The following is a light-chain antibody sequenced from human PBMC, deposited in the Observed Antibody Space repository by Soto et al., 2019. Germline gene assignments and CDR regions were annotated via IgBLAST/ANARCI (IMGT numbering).Light chain of an antibody. CDR2: DAS. J-gene: IGKJ3*01. Sequence: DIQMTQSPSSLSGSVGDRVTITWQASQDISNYFNWYQQKPGKAPKRLIYDASNFETGGPSRFSGSGSGTDFTFTISSRQPADIATYYCQQYDNLPLTFGPGTKVDIK. V-gene: IGKV1-33*01. CDR1: QDISNY. CDR3: QQYDNLPLT.